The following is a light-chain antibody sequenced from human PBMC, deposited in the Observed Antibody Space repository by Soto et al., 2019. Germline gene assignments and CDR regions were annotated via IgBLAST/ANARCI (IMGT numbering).Light chain of an antibody. V-gene: IGKV1-12*01. CDR2: SAS. J-gene: IGKJ5*01. Sequence: DIQMTQSPSSVSASVGDRVTITGRASQNIDNWLAWYQHKPGKAPHLLIYSASTLQSGVPSRFSCSCSGTDLTLNNSRLQPKDFATCGCQTCNSVPITFGRDTRLEI. CDR3: QTCNSVPIT. CDR1: QNIDNW.